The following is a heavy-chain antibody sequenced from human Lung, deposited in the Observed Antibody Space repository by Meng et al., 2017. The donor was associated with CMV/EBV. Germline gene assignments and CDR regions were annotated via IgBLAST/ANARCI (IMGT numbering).Heavy chain of an antibody. V-gene: IGHV4-30-4*01. J-gene: IGHJ4*02. CDR2: IHHSGSA. D-gene: IGHD2-21*01. CDR3: ASFDHIPRRNYFDY. CDR1: AGSMRSGNYY. Sequence: HVPLPDSAPRLVTPSQTRSPTCTVFAGSMRSGNYYWSWIRQSPGKGLESIGYIHHSGSAYYNPSLKSRVSISVDTSKNQFSLNLNSMTAADTAVYYCASFDHIPRRNYFDYWGQGTLVTVSS.